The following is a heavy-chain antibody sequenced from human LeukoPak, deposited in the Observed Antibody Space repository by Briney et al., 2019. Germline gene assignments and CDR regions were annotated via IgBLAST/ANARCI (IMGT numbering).Heavy chain of an antibody. J-gene: IGHJ4*02. CDR3: ASGSGTYSPDY. V-gene: IGHV5-10-1*01. Sequence: GESLKISCKGSGYSFTSYWITWVRQMPGKGLEWMGMIAPTDSYTNYSPSFQGHVTISVDKSISTAYLQWSSLKASDTAMYFCASGSGTYSPDYWGQGTLVTVS. CDR1: GYSFTSYW. D-gene: IGHD3-10*01. CDR2: IAPTDSYT.